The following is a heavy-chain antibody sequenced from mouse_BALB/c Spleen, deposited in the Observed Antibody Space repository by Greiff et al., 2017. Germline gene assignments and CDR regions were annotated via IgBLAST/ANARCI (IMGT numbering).Heavy chain of an antibody. Sequence: EVKLVESGAELVKPGASVKLSCTASGFNIKDTYMHWVKQRPEQGLEWIGRIDPANGNTKYDPKFQGKATITADTSSNTAYLQLSSLTSEDTAVYYCARSEITNWFAYWGQGTLVTVSA. J-gene: IGHJ3*01. CDR3: ARSEITNWFAY. D-gene: IGHD2-4*01. V-gene: IGHV14-3*02. CDR1: GFNIKDTY. CDR2: IDPANGNT.